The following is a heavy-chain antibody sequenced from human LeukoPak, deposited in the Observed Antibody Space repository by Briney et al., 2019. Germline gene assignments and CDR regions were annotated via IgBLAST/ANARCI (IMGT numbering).Heavy chain of an antibody. CDR2: ISSSSSYI. CDR1: GFTFSTHS. Sequence: GGSLRLSCAASGFTFSTHSMNWVRQAPGKGLEWVSSISSSSSYIYYADSVKGRFTISRDNAKNSLYLQMNSLRAEDTAVYYCARAGHGFYYYHMDVWGKGTTVTVSS. D-gene: IGHD3-10*01. J-gene: IGHJ6*03. V-gene: IGHV3-21*01. CDR3: ARAGHGFYYYHMDV.